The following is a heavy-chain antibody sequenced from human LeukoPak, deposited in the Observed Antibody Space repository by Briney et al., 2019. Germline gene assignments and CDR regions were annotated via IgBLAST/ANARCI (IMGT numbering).Heavy chain of an antibody. CDR3: AKGDGSFVVDY. CDR1: GFTFSNYA. CDR2: ISYDGSNQ. D-gene: IGHD6-19*01. Sequence: PGRSLRLSCAASGFTFSNYAMHWVRRAPGKGLEWVAIISYDGSNQYYADSVKGRFTISRDNSKNTLYLQMNSLRADDTAVYYCAKGDGSFVVDYWGQGTLVTVSS. V-gene: IGHV3-30-3*01. J-gene: IGHJ4*02.